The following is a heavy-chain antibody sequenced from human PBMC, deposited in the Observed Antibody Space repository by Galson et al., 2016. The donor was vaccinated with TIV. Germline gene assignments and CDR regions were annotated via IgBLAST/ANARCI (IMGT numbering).Heavy chain of an antibody. CDR3: ARWAGSGGYYDYFQH. D-gene: IGHD1-26*01. V-gene: IGHV4-31*03. J-gene: IGHJ1*01. CDR1: GGSISSGGYF. CDR2: IYNSGST. Sequence: TLSLTCNVSGGSISSGGYFWSWIRQHPGKGLEWIGNIYNSGSTYYKPSLKSRVTISVDTSKNQFSLSLTSVTAADTAVYYCARWAGSGGYYDYFQHWGPGTLVTVSS.